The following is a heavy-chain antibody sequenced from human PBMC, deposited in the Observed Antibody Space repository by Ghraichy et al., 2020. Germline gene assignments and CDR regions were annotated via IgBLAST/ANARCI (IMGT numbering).Heavy chain of an antibody. V-gene: IGHV4-34*01. Sequence: SETLSLTCAVYGGSFSGYYWSWIRQPPGKGLEWIGEINHSGSTNYNPSLKSRVTISVDTSKNQFSLKLSSVTAADTAVYYCARGLGYDFWSGYYLRGEYYFDYWGQGTLVTVSS. CDR3: ARGLGYDFWSGYYLRGEYYFDY. J-gene: IGHJ4*02. D-gene: IGHD3-3*01. CDR1: GGSFSGYY. CDR2: INHSGST.